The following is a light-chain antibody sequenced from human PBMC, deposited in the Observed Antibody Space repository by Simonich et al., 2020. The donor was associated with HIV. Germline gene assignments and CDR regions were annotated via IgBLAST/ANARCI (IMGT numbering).Light chain of an antibody. Sequence: QSAPTQPASVSGSPGQSITIPCTGTSSDVGSYNLVSWYQQHPGKAPKVMIYEGSERPSGVSNRFSGSKSDNTASLTISGLQAEDEADYYCCSYAGSSTWVFGGGTKVTVL. V-gene: IGLV2-23*01. CDR3: CSYAGSSTWV. J-gene: IGLJ3*02. CDR2: EGS. CDR1: SSDVGSYNL.